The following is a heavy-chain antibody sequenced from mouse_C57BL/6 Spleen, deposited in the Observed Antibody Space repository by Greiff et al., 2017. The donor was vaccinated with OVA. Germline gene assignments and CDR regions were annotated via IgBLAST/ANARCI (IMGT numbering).Heavy chain of an antibody. D-gene: IGHD1-1*01. CDR1: GYTFTSYW. CDR2: IDPSDSET. J-gene: IGHJ4*01. Sequence: QVQLQQPGAELVRPGSSVKLSCKASGYTFTSYWMHWVKQRPIQGLEWIGNIDPSDSETHYNQKFKDKATLTVDKSSSTAYMQLSSLTSEDSAVYYGARWGSGSSHYAMDYWGQGTSVTVSS. CDR3: ARWGSGSSHYAMDY. V-gene: IGHV1-52*01.